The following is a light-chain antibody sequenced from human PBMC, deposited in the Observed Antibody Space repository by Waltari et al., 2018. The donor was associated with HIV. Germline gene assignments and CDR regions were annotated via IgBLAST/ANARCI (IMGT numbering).Light chain of an antibody. CDR2: TND. CDR3: ATWDDSLNGPV. V-gene: IGLV1-44*01. CDR1: TSNIGSHA. J-gene: IGLJ2*01. Sequence: QSVLSQAPSASGTPGQSVAISCSGRTSNIGSHAVNWYQQLPGTAPKLLITTNDQRPSGVPDRFSGSKSGTSASLAISGLQSADESDYYCATWDDSLNGPVFGGGTKLTVL.